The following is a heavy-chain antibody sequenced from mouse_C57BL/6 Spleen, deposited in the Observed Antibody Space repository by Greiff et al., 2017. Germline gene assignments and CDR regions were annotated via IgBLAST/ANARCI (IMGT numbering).Heavy chain of an antibody. CDR3: ARNPYGFYAMDY. Sequence: QVQLKQPGAELVKPGASVKLSCKASGYTFTSYWMHWVKQRPGQGLEWIGMIHPNSGSTNYNEKFKSKATLTVDKSSSTAYMQLSSLTSEDSAVYYCARNPYGFYAMDYWGQGTSVTVSS. D-gene: IGHD1-1*01. V-gene: IGHV1-64*01. CDR1: GYTFTSYW. J-gene: IGHJ4*01. CDR2: IHPNSGST.